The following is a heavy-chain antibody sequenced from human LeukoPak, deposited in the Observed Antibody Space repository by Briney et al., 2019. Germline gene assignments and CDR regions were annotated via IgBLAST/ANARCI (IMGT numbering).Heavy chain of an antibody. J-gene: IGHJ4*02. Sequence: GGSLRLSCAASGVTFSSYAMNWVRQAPGKGLEWVSSMSGSDGSTYYADFVKGRFTISRDNSKNTLHLQMNSLRAADTAVYYCAKSLGVGGYTRYKGFDQWGQGTLVTVSS. V-gene: IGHV3-23*01. CDR2: MSGSDGST. CDR3: AKSLGVGGYTRYKGFDQ. D-gene: IGHD5-24*01. CDR1: GVTFSSYA.